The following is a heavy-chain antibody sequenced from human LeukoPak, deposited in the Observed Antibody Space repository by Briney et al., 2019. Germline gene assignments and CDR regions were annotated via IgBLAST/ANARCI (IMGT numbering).Heavy chain of an antibody. J-gene: IGHJ4*02. CDR1: GFTFSSYS. Sequence: GGSLRLSCAASGFTFSSYSMNWVRQAPGKGLEWVSSISSSSTYIYYADSVKGRFTISRDNAKNSLYLQMNSLRAEDTAVYYCARDLPRITIFGVAPGYFDYWGQGTLVTVSS. V-gene: IGHV3-21*01. CDR3: ARDLPRITIFGVAPGYFDY. D-gene: IGHD3-3*01. CDR2: ISSSSTYI.